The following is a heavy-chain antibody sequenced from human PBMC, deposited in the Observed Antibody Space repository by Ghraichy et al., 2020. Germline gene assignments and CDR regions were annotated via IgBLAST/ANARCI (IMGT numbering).Heavy chain of an antibody. J-gene: IGHJ5*02. CDR1: GGSISSGDYY. CDR3: ARVVPPHQAARLGWFDP. D-gene: IGHD6-6*01. CDR2: IYYSGST. V-gene: IGHV4-30-4*01. Sequence: SETLSLTCTVSGGSISSGDYYWSWIRQPPGKGLEWIGYIYYSGSTYYNPSLKSRVTISVDTSKNQFSLKLSSVTAADTAVYYCARVVPPHQAARLGWFDPWGQGTLVTVSS.